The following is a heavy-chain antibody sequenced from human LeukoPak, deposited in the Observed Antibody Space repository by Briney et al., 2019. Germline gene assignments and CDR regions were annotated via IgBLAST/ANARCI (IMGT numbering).Heavy chain of an antibody. CDR3: ARSSSNHVFDI. D-gene: IGHD4-11*01. J-gene: IGHJ3*02. V-gene: IGHV4-38-2*01. CDR2: IYHRGST. CDR1: GYSISSGYY. Sequence: SETLSLTCAVSGYSISSGYYWGWIRQPPGKGLEWIGSIYHRGSTYYNPSLKSRVTISVDTSKNQFSLTLSSVTAADTAVYYCARSSSNHVFDIWGQGTMVSVSS.